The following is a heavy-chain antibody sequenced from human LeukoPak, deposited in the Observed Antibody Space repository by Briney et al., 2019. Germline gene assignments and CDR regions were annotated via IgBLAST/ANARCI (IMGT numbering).Heavy chain of an antibody. CDR2: IDQSGDRT. Sequence: AASATDSCVPSGYTFTSPYIHCGREAPGQEREWKGIIDQSGDRTSYAQKFQGRIAVTRDASTSTVYLEVSGLTAEDTAVYFCARESGGYSHKYWGQGTLVTVSS. V-gene: IGHV1-46*01. D-gene: IGHD5-18*01. J-gene: IGHJ4*02. CDR1: GYTFTSPY. CDR3: ARESGGYSHKY.